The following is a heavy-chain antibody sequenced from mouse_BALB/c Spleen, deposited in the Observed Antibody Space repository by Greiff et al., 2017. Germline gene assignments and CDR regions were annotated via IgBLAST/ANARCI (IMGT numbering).Heavy chain of an antibody. Sequence: ESGPGLVKPSQSLSLTCSVTGYSITSGYYWNWIRQFPGNKLEWMGYISYDGSNNYNPSLKNRISITRDTSKNQFFLKLNSVTTEDTATYYCARSATAPYWYFDVWGAGTPVTVSS. CDR3: ARSATAPYWYFDV. CDR1: GYSITSGYY. J-gene: IGHJ1*01. D-gene: IGHD1-2*01. CDR2: ISYDGSN. V-gene: IGHV3-6*02.